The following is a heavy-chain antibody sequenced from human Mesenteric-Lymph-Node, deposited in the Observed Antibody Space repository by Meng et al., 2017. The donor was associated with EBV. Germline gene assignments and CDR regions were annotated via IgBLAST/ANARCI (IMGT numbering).Heavy chain of an antibody. CDR2: IYHSGST. D-gene: IGHD1-7*01. J-gene: IGHJ4*02. Sequence: VQLAGSGPGLVKPLETLSLTCAVSGGSISSINWWTWVRQPPGKGLEWIGEIYHSGSTNYNPSLKSRVTISVDKSKNQFSLKLISVTAADTAIYYCAKAEGGTYPPFDSWGQGTLVTVSS. CDR3: AKAEGGTYPPFDS. V-gene: IGHV4-4*02. CDR1: GGSISSINW.